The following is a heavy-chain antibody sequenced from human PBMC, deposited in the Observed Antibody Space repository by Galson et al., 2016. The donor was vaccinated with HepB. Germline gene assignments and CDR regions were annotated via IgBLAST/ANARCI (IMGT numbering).Heavy chain of an antibody. Sequence: SLRLSCAGLGSSFEDYVLHWVRQAPGKGLEWVSGISWTSHMIGYADSVKGRFTISRDNAKNSLYLQMNSLRVEDTGLYYCAKARARGDYTGYLAETDSWGQGALVTVSS. D-gene: IGHD5-12*01. CDR2: ISWTSHMI. CDR1: GSSFEDYV. J-gene: IGHJ5*01. V-gene: IGHV3-9*01. CDR3: AKARARGDYTGYLAETDS.